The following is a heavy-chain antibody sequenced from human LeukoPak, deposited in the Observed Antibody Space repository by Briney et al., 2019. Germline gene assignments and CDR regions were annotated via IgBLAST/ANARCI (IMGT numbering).Heavy chain of an antibody. D-gene: IGHD5-18*01. V-gene: IGHV3-74*01. CDR3: AKDRTAMVPYGMDV. Sequence: PGGSLRLSCAASGFTFSSYWMHWVRQAPGKGLVWVSRINSDGSSTSYADSVKGRFTISRDNSKNTLYLQMNSLRAEDTAVYYCAKDRTAMVPYGMDVWGQGTTVTVSS. J-gene: IGHJ6*02. CDR2: INSDGSST. CDR1: GFTFSSYW.